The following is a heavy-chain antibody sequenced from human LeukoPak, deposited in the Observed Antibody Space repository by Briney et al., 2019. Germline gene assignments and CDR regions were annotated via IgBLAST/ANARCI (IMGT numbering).Heavy chain of an antibody. V-gene: IGHV1-69*05. CDR2: IIPIFGTA. CDR1: GGTFSSYA. Sequence: ASVKVSCKASGGTFSSYAISWVRQAPGQGLEWMGRIIPIFGTANYAQKFQGRVTITTDESTSTAYMELSSLRSEDTAVYYCARGIADYGDHYYYYMDVWGKGTTVTASS. CDR3: ARGIADYGDHYYYYMDV. J-gene: IGHJ6*03. D-gene: IGHD4-17*01.